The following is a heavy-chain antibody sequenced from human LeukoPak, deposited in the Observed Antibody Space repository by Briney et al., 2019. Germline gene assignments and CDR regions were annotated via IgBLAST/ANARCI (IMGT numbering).Heavy chain of an antibody. CDR3: ARAWAACGGDCYSLFGFDY. CDR2: IIPIFGTA. J-gene: IGHJ4*02. CDR1: GYTFTSYY. D-gene: IGHD2-21*02. Sequence: GASVKVSCKASGYTFTSYYMHWVRQAPGQGLEWMGGIIPIFGTANYAQKFQGRVTITTDESTSTAYMELSSLRSEDTAVYYCARAWAACGGDCYSLFGFDYWGQGTLVTVSS. V-gene: IGHV1-69*05.